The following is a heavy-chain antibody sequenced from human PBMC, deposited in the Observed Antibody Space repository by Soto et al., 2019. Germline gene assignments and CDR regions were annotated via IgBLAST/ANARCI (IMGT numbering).Heavy chain of an antibody. CDR1: GFTFSSYG. CDR3: AKDPMVRGLGHRYGMDV. J-gene: IGHJ6*02. Sequence: EVQLLESGGNLVQPGGSLRLSCAASGFTFSSYGMSWVRQAPGKGLEWVSGISGSGGSTYYADSVKGRFTISRDNSKNTLYLQMSSLRAEDTAIYYCAKDPMVRGLGHRYGMDVWGQGTTVTVSS. V-gene: IGHV3-23*01. CDR2: ISGSGGST. D-gene: IGHD3-10*01.